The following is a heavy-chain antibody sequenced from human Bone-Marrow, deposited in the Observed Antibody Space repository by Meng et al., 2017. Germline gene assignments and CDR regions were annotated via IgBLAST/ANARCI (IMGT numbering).Heavy chain of an antibody. Sequence: QLHKCGAGLLKPSEALSLTCAVYGGSFSDYYMSWIRQAPGKGLEWVSYISSSGSTIYYADSVKGRFTISRDNAKNSLYLQMNSLRAEDTAVYYCARNVGGVGIDYWGQGTLVTVSS. CDR3: ARNVGGVGIDY. J-gene: IGHJ4*02. D-gene: IGHD1-26*01. V-gene: IGHV3-11*01. CDR2: ISSSGSTI. CDR1: GGSFSDYY.